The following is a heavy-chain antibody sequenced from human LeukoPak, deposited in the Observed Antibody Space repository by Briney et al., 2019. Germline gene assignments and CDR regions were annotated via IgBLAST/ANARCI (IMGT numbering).Heavy chain of an antibody. CDR1: GFTFSSYA. Sequence: GGSLRLSCAASGFTFSSYALHWVRKAPGKGPEWLAVISYDGSKKYSADSVKGRFTLSRDNSKNTLYLQMNSLRAEDTAVYYCSRDEEKTGYEILTGYREVGFDYWGQGTLVTVSS. V-gene: IGHV3-30*01. J-gene: IGHJ4*02. CDR2: ISYDGSKK. CDR3: SRDEEKTGYEILTGYREVGFDY. D-gene: IGHD3-9*01.